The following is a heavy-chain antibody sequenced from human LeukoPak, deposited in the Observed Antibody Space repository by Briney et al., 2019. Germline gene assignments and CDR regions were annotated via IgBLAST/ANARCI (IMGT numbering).Heavy chain of an antibody. V-gene: IGHV4-39*01. D-gene: IGHD1-26*01. CDR2: IYYSEST. J-gene: IGHJ6*02. CDR3: ASVGVTHCYYGMDV. CDR1: GGSISSSSYY. Sequence: SETLSLTCTVSGGSISSSSYYWGWIRQPPGKGLEWIGSIYYSESTYYNPSLKSRVTISVDTSKNQFSLKLSSVTAANTAVYYCASVGVTHCYYGMDVWGQGTTVTVSS.